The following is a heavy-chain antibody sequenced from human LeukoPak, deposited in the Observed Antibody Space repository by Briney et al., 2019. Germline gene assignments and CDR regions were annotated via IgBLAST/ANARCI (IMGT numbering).Heavy chain of an antibody. CDR1: GFTFSSYA. V-gene: IGHV3-23*01. CDR2: ISGSGGST. J-gene: IGHJ4*02. Sequence: GGSLRLSWAASGFTFSSYAMSWVRQAPGKGLEWVSAISGSGGSTYYADSVKGRFTISRDNSKNTLYLQMNSLRAEDTAVYYCAKSGYYDSSGYPAPYDYWGQGTLVTVSS. CDR3: AKSGYYDSSGYPAPYDY. D-gene: IGHD3-22*01.